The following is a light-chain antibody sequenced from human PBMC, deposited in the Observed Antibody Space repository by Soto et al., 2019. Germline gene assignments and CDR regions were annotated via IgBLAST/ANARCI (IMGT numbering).Light chain of an antibody. CDR3: QQYNSYPYT. CDR2: KAS. J-gene: IGKJ2*01. V-gene: IGKV1-5*03. Sequence: DIQMTQSPSTLSASVGDRVTITCRASQSISSWLAWYQQKPGKAPKLLIYKASSLESGVPTRFSGSGSGTEFTLTISSLQPDDFATYYCQQYNSYPYTFGQGTKLEIK. CDR1: QSISSW.